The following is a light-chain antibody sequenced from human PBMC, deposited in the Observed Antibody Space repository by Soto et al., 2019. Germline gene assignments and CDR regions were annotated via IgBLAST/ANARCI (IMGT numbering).Light chain of an antibody. CDR3: AAWDDTLYGPV. J-gene: IGLJ2*01. CDR2: YDD. V-gene: IGLV1-36*01. CDR1: SSNIGNNA. Sequence: QSVLTQPPSVSEAPRQSVTISCSGSSSNIGNNAVNWYQQLPGQAPKLLIYYDDLLASGVSDRFSGSKSGTSASLAISGLQSEDEADYYCAAWDDTLYGPVFGGGTKVTVL.